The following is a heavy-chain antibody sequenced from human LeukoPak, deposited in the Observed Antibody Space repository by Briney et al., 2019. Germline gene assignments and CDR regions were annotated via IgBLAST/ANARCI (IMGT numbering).Heavy chain of an antibody. V-gene: IGHV5-51*01. D-gene: IGHD1-26*01. Sequence: GESLKISCWDSGSSSTSYWIGWVRQMPGKGLEWMGIIYPGDSDIRYSPSFQGQVTISADKSISTAYLQWSSLRASDTAIYYCARHLLTPGGSYYFDFWGQGTLVTVSS. CDR3: ARHLLTPGGSYYFDF. CDR1: GSSSTSYW. J-gene: IGHJ4*02. CDR2: IYPGDSDI.